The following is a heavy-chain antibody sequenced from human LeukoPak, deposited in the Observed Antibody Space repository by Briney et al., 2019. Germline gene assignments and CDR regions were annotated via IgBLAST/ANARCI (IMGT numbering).Heavy chain of an antibody. CDR2: IIPIFGTT. CDR1: GGTFSSYA. D-gene: IGHD4-23*01. V-gene: IGHV1-69*13. Sequence: ASVKVSCKASGGTFSSYAISWVRQAPGQGLEWMGGIIPIFGTTNYAQKLQGRVTITADESTSTAYMELSSLRSEGTAVYYCALLATTVVTRFDYWGQGTLVTVSS. J-gene: IGHJ4*02. CDR3: ALLATTVVTRFDY.